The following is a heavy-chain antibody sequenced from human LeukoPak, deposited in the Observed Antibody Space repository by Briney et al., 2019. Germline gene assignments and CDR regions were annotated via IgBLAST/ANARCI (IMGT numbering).Heavy chain of an antibody. J-gene: IGHJ4*02. CDR1: GGSISSSSYY. V-gene: IGHV4-39*01. CDR2: IYYSGST. D-gene: IGHD3-3*01. Sequence: SETLPLTCTVSGGSISSSSYYWGWIRQPPGKGLEWIGSIYYSGSTYYNPSLKSRVTISVDTSKNQFSLKLSSVTAADTAVYYCARLPSPRASLESSIDYWGQGTLVTVSS. CDR3: ARLPSPRASLESSIDY.